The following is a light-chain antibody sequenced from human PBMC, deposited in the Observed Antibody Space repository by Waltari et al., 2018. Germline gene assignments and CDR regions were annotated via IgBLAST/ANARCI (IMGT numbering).Light chain of an antibody. CDR3: QQYDAYSRT. Sequence: DIQMTQSHSTLSASVGASIPITCRASPDTRSWFAWYQQKPGNAPELLIYKASTLHGGVPSRFSGSGSGTEFTFTISSLQPDDFATYYCQQYDAYSRTFGQGTKVEVK. V-gene: IGKV1-5*03. CDR2: KAS. J-gene: IGKJ1*01. CDR1: PDTRSW.